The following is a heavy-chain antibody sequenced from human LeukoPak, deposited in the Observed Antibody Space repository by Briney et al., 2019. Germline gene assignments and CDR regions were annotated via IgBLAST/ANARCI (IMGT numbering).Heavy chain of an antibody. CDR1: GLTFSNYA. J-gene: IGHJ4*02. Sequence: GGSLRLSCAASGLTFSNYAMSWVRQAPGKGLEWVSSLSDSGDSTYYADSVKGRFTVSRDNSKNTLYLQMNSLRAEDTAVYYCEKERAYYDSSGFLRGYYFDYWGQGTLVTVSS. V-gene: IGHV3-23*01. CDR3: EKERAYYDSSGFLRGYYFDY. D-gene: IGHD3-22*01. CDR2: LSDSGDST.